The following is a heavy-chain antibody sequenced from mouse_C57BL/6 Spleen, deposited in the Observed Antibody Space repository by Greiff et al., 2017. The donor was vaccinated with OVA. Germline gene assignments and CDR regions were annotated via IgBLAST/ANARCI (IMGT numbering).Heavy chain of an antibody. CDR3: ANSRYGNYAMDY. D-gene: IGHD2-1*01. J-gene: IGHJ4*01. CDR1: GFTFSSYA. Sequence: EVKLVESGGGLVKPGGSLELSCAASGFTFSSYAMSWVRQTPEKRLEWVATISDGGSYTYYPDNVKGRFTISRDNAKNNLYLQMSHLKSEDTAMYYCANSRYGNYAMDYWGQGTSVTVSS. CDR2: ISDGGSYT. V-gene: IGHV5-4*03.